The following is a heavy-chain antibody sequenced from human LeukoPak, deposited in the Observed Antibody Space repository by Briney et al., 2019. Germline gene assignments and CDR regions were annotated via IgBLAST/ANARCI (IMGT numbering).Heavy chain of an antibody. Sequence: SETLSLTCAVYGGSFSGYYWSWIRQPPGKGLEWIGEINHSGSTNYNPSLKCRVTISVDTSKNQFSLKLSSVTAADTAVYYCARRTLLLWFGELYDPWGQGTLVTVSS. J-gene: IGHJ5*02. CDR1: GGSFSGYY. CDR2: INHSGST. CDR3: ARRTLLLWFGELYDP. D-gene: IGHD3-10*01. V-gene: IGHV4-34*01.